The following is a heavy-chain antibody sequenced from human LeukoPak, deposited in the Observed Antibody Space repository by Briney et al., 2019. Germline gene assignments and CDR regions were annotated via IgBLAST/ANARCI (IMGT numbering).Heavy chain of an antibody. CDR3: ARHSSSWKGFKY. J-gene: IGHJ4*02. CDR2: ISAYNGNT. CDR1: GYTFTSYA. D-gene: IGHD6-13*01. V-gene: IGHV1-18*01. Sequence: ASVKVSCKASGYTFTSYAMHWVRQAPGQGLEWMGWISAYNGNTNYAQKLQGRVTMTTDTSTSTAYMELRSLRSDDTAVYYCARHSSSWKGFKYWGQGTLVTVSS.